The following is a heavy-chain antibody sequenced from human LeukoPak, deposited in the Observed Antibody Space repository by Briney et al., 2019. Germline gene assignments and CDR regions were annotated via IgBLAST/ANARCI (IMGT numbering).Heavy chain of an antibody. Sequence: PGGSLRLSRAASGFTFSTYWMHWVRQAPGKGLVWVSGVNTDGSRTNYADSVEGRFTISRDNAKNTLHLQMNSLRAEDTAVYYCARDGLVVRGTFPENWFDPWGQGTLVTVSS. CDR1: GFTFSTYW. J-gene: IGHJ5*02. CDR3: ARDGLVVRGTFPENWFDP. CDR2: VNTDGSRT. V-gene: IGHV3-74*01. D-gene: IGHD3-10*01.